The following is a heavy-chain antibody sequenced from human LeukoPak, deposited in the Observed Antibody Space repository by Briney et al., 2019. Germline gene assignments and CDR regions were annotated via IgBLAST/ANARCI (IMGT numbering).Heavy chain of an antibody. D-gene: IGHD2-2*01. V-gene: IGHV3-48*03. CDR3: ARVIGYCSTTTCCLDP. Sequence: PGGSLRLSCAASRFTFSSYEMNWVRQAPGKGLEWVSYISSSGSIIYYADSVKGRFTISRDNAKNSLYLQMNRLRAEDTAVYYCARVIGYCSTTTCCLDPWGQGTLVTVSS. CDR1: RFTFSSYE. CDR2: ISSSGSII. J-gene: IGHJ5*02.